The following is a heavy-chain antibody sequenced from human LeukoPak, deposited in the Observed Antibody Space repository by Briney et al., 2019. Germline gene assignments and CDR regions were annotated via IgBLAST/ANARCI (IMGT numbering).Heavy chain of an antibody. CDR2: IYPGDSDT. J-gene: IGHJ5*02. CDR1: GYSFTSYW. D-gene: IGHD4-11*01. V-gene: IGHV5-51*01. CDR3: ARRTDYRNYAFGFDP. Sequence: GESLKISCKGSGYSFTSYWIGWVRQMPGEGLEWMGIIYPGDSDTRYSPSFQGQVTISADKSISTAYLQWSSLKASDTAMYYCARRTDYRNYAFGFDPWGQGTLVTVSS.